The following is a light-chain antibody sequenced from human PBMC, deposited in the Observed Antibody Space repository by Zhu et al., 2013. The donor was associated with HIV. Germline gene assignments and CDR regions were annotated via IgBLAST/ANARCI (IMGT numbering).Light chain of an antibody. CDR3: GTWDSSLSALYV. J-gene: IGLJ1*01. CDR2: DIN. V-gene: IGLV1-51*01. Sequence: QSVLTQPPSVSAAPGQKVTISCSGSSSNIGNNYVSWYQQFPGAAPKLLIYDINQRPSGIPDRFSGSKSGTSATLGITGLQTGDEADYYCGTWDSSLSALYVFGTGTKVTVL. CDR1: SSNIGNNY.